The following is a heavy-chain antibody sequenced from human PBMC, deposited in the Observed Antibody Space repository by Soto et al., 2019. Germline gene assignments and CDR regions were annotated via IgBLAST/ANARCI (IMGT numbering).Heavy chain of an antibody. CDR2: SRNKANNYAT. J-gene: IGHJ6*02. D-gene: IGHD6-6*01. Sequence: GGSLRLSCAPSAFTFSAHKMVWVRQAPEQALEWVGRSRNKANNYATEYAASVKGRFTISRDDSKNSLYLQMNSLKTEDTAVYYCARDGGIAARHYYGMDVWGQGTTVTVSS. V-gene: IGHV3-72*01. CDR3: ARDGGIAARHYYGMDV. CDR1: AFTFSAHK.